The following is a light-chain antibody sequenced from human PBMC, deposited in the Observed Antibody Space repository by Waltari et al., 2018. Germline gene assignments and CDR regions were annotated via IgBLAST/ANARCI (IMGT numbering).Light chain of an antibody. CDR2: YVT. Sequence: QSALTQPRSVSGSPGQSVAISCTGTSSDVGGYNYVSWYQQYPGTAPKLIIYYVTKRPSGVPARFSGSKAGNTASLTISGLQAEYEADYYCCSYAGTYTPLFGGGTKLTVL. CDR1: SSDVGGYNY. J-gene: IGLJ2*01. V-gene: IGLV2-11*01. CDR3: CSYAGTYTPL.